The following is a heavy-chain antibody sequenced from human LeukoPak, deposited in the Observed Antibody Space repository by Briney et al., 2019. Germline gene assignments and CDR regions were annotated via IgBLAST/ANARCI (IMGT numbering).Heavy chain of an antibody. Sequence: SVKVSCKASGGTFSSYAISWVRQAPGQGLEWMGGIIPIFGTTNYAQKFQGRVTITTDESTSTAYMELSSLRSEDTAVYYCARAMDYGTYNWFDPWGQGALVTVSS. CDR2: IIPIFGTT. CDR1: GGTFSSYA. CDR3: ARAMDYGTYNWFDP. D-gene: IGHD4-17*01. V-gene: IGHV1-69*05. J-gene: IGHJ5*02.